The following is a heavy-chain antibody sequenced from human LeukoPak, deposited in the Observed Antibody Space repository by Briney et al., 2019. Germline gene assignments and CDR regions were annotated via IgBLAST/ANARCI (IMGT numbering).Heavy chain of an antibody. J-gene: IGHJ4*02. CDR3: ARDGSNDYGDYVFDV. CDR2: IISSSSYI. D-gene: IGHD4-17*01. Sequence: PGGSLRLSCAASGFTFSSYSMSWVRQAPGKGLEWVSSIISSSSYIYYADSVKGRFTISRDNAKNSLYLQMNSLRAEDTAVYYCARDGSNDYGDYVFDVWGQGTLVTVSS. CDR1: GFTFSSYS. V-gene: IGHV3-21*01.